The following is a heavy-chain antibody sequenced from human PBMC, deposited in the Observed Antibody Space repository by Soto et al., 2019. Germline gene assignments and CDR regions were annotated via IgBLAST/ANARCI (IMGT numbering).Heavy chain of an antibody. Sequence: QVQLLQSGPEVKKPGASVKVSCKASGYTFTNYGFNWVRQAPGQGLDWMGWISAYNGHTKYSQIFPARVIMTTDTSTSTAYMELRSLTSDDTAVYSCARYGAGTNPIGYWGQGTLVTVSS. V-gene: IGHV1-18*01. CDR3: ARYGAGTNPIGY. CDR1: GYTFTNYG. D-gene: IGHD2-8*01. CDR2: ISAYNGHT. J-gene: IGHJ4*02.